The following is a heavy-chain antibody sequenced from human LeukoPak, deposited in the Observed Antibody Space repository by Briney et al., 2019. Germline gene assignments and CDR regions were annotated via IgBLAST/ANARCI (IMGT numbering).Heavy chain of an antibody. CDR3: ARVRDWYFDL. V-gene: IGHV4-34*01. CDR2: INHSGST. Sequence: SETLSLTCAVYGGSFSGYYWSWIRQPPGKGLEWIGEINHSGSTYYNPSLKSRVTISVDRSKNQFSLKLSSVTAADTAVYYCARVRDWYFDLWGRGTLVTVSS. J-gene: IGHJ2*01. CDR1: GGSFSGYY.